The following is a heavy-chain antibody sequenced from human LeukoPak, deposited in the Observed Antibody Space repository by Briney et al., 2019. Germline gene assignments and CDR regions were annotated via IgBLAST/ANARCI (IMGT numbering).Heavy chain of an antibody. CDR2: IYYGGST. CDR1: GGSISSSSYY. V-gene: IGHV4-39*01. D-gene: IGHD3-22*01. J-gene: IGHJ4*02. CDR3: ASYDYYDSSGDDY. Sequence: SETLSLTCTVSGGSISSSSYYWGWIRQPPGKGLEWIGSIYYGGSTYYNPSLKSRVTISVDTSKNQFSLKLSSVTAADTAVYYCASYDYYDSSGDDYWGQGTLVTVSS.